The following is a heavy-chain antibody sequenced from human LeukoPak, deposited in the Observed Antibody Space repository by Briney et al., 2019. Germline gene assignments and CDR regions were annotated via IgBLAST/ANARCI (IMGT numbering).Heavy chain of an antibody. CDR2: INPNSGGT. Sequence: ASVKVSCKASGYTFTGYYMHWVRQAPGQGLEWMGWINPNSGGTNYAQNFQGRVTMTRNTSISTAYMELSRLRSDDTAVYYCARGGSGYDESVDSWGQGTLVTVSS. CDR1: GYTFTGYY. J-gene: IGHJ4*02. CDR3: ARGGSGYDESVDS. D-gene: IGHD5-12*01. V-gene: IGHV1-2*02.